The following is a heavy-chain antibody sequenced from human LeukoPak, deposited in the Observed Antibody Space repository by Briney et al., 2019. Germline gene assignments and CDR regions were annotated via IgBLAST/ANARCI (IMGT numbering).Heavy chain of an antibody. J-gene: IGHJ4*02. CDR2: VSGSGGST. D-gene: IGHD3-10*01. CDR1: GFTFSSYG. CDR3: VRDSYGSGTYFSAH. V-gene: IGHV3-23*01. Sequence: GGSLRLSCAASGFTFSSYGMSWVRQAPGKGLDWVSAVSGSGGSTHYADSVKGRFTISRDNAKNSLFLQMNSLRAEDTAVYYCVRDSYGSGTYFSAHWGQGTLVTVSS.